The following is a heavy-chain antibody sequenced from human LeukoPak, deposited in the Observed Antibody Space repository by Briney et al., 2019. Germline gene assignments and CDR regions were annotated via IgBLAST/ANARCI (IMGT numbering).Heavy chain of an antibody. CDR3: AKDSSYYYGMDV. D-gene: IGHD6-13*01. CDR1: GFTFSRYT. V-gene: IGHV3-48*04. Sequence: GGSLRLSCAASGFTFSRYTMNWVRQAPGKGLEWVSYISSSGSTKYYADSVKGRFTISRDNAKNSLYLQINSLRAEDTALYYCAKDSSYYYGMDVWGQGTMVTVSS. CDR2: ISSSGSTK. J-gene: IGHJ6*02.